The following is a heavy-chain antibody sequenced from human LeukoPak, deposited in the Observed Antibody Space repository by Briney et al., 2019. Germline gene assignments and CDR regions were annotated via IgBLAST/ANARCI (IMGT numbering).Heavy chain of an antibody. D-gene: IGHD4-11*01. CDR3: AKAAYSNSSYFFDY. CDR2: ISGSADNT. J-gene: IGHJ4*02. CDR1: GFTFSSFA. Sequence: GGSLRLSCAASGFTFSSFAMSWVRLAPGKGLEWVSTISGSADNTYYADSVKGRFTISRDNSKNTLYLQLNSLRAGDTAVYYCAKAAYSNSSYFFDYWGQGTLVTVSS. V-gene: IGHV3-23*01.